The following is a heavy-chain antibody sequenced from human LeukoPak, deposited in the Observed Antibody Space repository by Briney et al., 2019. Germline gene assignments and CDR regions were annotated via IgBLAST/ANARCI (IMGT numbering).Heavy chain of an antibody. CDR2: MNPNSGNT. CDR3: AKADDVVVITFFDY. V-gene: IGHV1-8*01. Sequence: ASVKVSCKASGYTFTSYDINWVRQATGQGLEWMGWMNPNSGNTGYAQKFQGRVTMTRNTSISTAYMELSSLRAEDTAVYYCAKADDVVVITFFDYWGQGTLVTVSS. J-gene: IGHJ4*02. D-gene: IGHD3-22*01. CDR1: GYTFTSYD.